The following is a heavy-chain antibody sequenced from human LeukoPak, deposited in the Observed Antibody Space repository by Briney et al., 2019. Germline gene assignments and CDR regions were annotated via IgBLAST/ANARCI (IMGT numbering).Heavy chain of an antibody. V-gene: IGHV3-30*04. CDR2: ISYDGSNK. Sequence: GGSLRLSCAASGFTFSSYAMHWVRQAPGKGLEWVAVISYDGSNKYYADSVKGRFTISRDNSKNTLYLQMNSLRAEDTAVYYCARDFGHYYDSSGYPGWFDYWGQGTLVTVSS. D-gene: IGHD3-22*01. CDR1: GFTFSSYA. CDR3: ARDFGHYYDSSGYPGWFDY. J-gene: IGHJ4*02.